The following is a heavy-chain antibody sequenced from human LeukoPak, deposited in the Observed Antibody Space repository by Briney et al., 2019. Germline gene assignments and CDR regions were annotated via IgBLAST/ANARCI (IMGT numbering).Heavy chain of an antibody. CDR3: ARVEYSSSSDY. CDR2: ISRSGGTI. J-gene: IGHJ4*02. CDR1: GFTLSNYE. D-gene: IGHD6-6*01. V-gene: IGHV3-48*03. Sequence: GSLRLSCAASGFTLSNYEMNWVRQAPGKGLEWVSYISRSGGTIYYADSVKGRFTISRDNAKNSLYLQMNSLRAEDTAVYYCARVEYSSSSDYWGQGTLVTVSS.